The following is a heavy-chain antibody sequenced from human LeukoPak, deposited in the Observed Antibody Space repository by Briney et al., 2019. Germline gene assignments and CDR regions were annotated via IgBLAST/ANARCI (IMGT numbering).Heavy chain of an antibody. CDR2: ISAYNGNT. D-gene: IGHD1-26*01. Sequence: ASVKVSCKASGGTFSSYAISWVRQAPGQGLEWMGWISAYNGNTDYAQKLQGRVTMTTDTSTSTAYMELRSLRSDDTAVYYCARFVGATDAFDIWGQGTMVTVSS. CDR3: ARFVGATDAFDI. CDR1: GGTFSSYA. J-gene: IGHJ3*02. V-gene: IGHV1-18*01.